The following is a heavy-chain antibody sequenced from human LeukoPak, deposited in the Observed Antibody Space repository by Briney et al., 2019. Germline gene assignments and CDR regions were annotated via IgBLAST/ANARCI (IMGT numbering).Heavy chain of an antibody. D-gene: IGHD4-17*01. CDR3: ARWGTVTTPNDSWFDP. CDR1: GYTFTSYG. CDR2: ISAYNGNT. J-gene: IGHJ5*02. Sequence: ASVKVSRKASGYTFTSYGISWVRQAPGQGLEWMGWISAYNGNTNYAQKLQGRVTMTTDTSTSTAYMELRSLRSDDTAVYYCARWGTVTTPNDSWFDPWGQGTLVTVSS. V-gene: IGHV1-18*01.